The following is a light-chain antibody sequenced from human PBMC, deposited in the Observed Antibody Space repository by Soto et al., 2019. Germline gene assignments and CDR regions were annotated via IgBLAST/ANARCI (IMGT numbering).Light chain of an antibody. CDR1: ESVSTN. V-gene: IGKV3-15*01. CDR3: QQYNNWPSWT. Sequence: IEMTQSPATLSLAPGERVTLSCGASESVSTNLAWYQQKAGQAPRLLIYGASTRATGIPARFSGSGSGTEFTLTISSLQSEDFAVYYCQQYNNWPSWTFGQGTKVDIK. J-gene: IGKJ1*01. CDR2: GAS.